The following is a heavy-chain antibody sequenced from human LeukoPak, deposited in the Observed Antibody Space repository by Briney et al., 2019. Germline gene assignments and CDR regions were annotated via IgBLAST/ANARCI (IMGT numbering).Heavy chain of an antibody. J-gene: IGHJ4*02. V-gene: IGHV3-21*01. D-gene: IGHD5-18*01. CDR2: ISSSSSYI. Sequence: GGSLRLSCAASGFTFSNYNINWVRQAPGKGLEWVSSISSSSSYIYYADSVKGRFTISRDNAKNSLYLQMNSLRAEDTAVYYCARVPSRGYSYGWEYFDYWGQGTLVTVSS. CDR3: ARVPSRGYSYGWEYFDY. CDR1: GFTFSNYN.